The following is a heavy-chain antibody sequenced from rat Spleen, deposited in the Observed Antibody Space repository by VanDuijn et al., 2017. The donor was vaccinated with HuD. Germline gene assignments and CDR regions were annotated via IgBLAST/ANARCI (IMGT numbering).Heavy chain of an antibody. CDR2: ISTSGGST. J-gene: IGHJ2*01. CDR3: TRENWVFDY. D-gene: IGHD5-1*01. V-gene: IGHV5-27*01. Sequence: EVQLVESGGGLVQPGRSLKLSCAASGFIFSDYYMAWVRQAPTKGLEWVASISTSGGSTYYRDSVKGRFTISRDNAKSTLYLQMDSLRSEDTATYYCTRENWVFDYWGQGVMVTVSS. CDR1: GFIFSDYY.